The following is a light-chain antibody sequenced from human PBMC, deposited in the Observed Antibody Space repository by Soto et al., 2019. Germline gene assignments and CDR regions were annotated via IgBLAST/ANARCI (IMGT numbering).Light chain of an antibody. Sequence: EIALTQSPGTLSLSPGERATLSCRASQTISSNYLAWYQQKPGQAPRLVVYGASSRASGIPDRFIGGGSGTDFTLTINRLEPEDFAVYSCQQYGMSPTFGQGTKLEI. CDR2: GAS. J-gene: IGKJ2*01. CDR3: QQYGMSPT. V-gene: IGKV3-20*01. CDR1: QTISSNY.